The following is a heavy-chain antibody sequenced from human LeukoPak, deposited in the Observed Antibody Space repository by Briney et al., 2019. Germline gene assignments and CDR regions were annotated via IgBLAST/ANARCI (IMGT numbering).Heavy chain of an antibody. CDR3: ARGVIIMSFDY. V-gene: IGHV3-48*03. D-gene: IGHD3-10*01. Sequence: GGSLRLSCAASGFTFSSYEMNWVRQAPGKGLEWVSYISSSGSTIYYADSVKGRFTISRDNAKNSLYLQMNSLRAEDTAVYYCARGVIIMSFDYWGQGTLVTVSS. CDR2: ISSSGSTI. J-gene: IGHJ4*02. CDR1: GFTFSSYE.